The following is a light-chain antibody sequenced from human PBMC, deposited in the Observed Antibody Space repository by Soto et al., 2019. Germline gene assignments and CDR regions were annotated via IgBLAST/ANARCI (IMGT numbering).Light chain of an antibody. CDR1: SSNIGRNY. Sequence: QSVLTQPPSASGTPGQRVTISCSGSSSNIGRNYVYWYQQLPGTAPKLLIDRNNQRPSGVPDRFSGSKSGTSASLAISGLRSEDEAAYYGAAWDDSLSGTWVFGGGTKLTVL. V-gene: IGLV1-47*01. CDR3: AAWDDSLSGTWV. J-gene: IGLJ3*02. CDR2: RNN.